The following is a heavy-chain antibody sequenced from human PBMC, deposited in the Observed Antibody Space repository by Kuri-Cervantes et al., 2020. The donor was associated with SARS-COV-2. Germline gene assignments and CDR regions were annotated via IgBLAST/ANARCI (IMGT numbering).Heavy chain of an antibody. CDR1: GFAFSDYA. V-gene: IGHV3-23*01. Sequence: GGSLRLSCAASGFAFSDYAVSWVRQAPGKGLEWVSAISGHGASSYYADSVRGRFTISRDNSKNTLYLQMNSLRAEDTAVYYCAGGASGYNPPFDYWGQGTLVTVSS. CDR3: AGGASGYNPPFDY. CDR2: ISGHGASS. D-gene: IGHD5-24*01. J-gene: IGHJ4*02.